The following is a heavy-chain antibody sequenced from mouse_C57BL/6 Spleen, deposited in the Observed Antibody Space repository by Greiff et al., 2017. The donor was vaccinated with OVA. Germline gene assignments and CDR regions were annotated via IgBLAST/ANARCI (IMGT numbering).Heavy chain of an antibody. J-gene: IGHJ4*01. V-gene: IGHV5-17*01. CDR1: GFTFSDYG. CDR3: AREEGDYYAMDY. CDR2: ISSGSSTI. Sequence: DVQLVESGGGLVKPGGSLKLSCAASGFTFSDYGMHWVRQAPEKGLEWVAYISSGSSTIYYADTVKGRFTISRDNAKNTLFLQMTSLRSEDTALYYCAREEGDYYAMDYWGKGTSVTVSS.